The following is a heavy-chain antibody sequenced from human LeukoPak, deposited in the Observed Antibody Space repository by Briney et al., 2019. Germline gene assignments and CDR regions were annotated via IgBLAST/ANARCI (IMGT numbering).Heavy chain of an antibody. Sequence: SETLSLTCTVSGGSISSSSYYWGWIRQPPGKGLEWIGSIYYSGSTYYNPSLKSRVTISVDTSKNQFSLKLSSVTAADTAVYYCARALDGYYYDSSGLYYFDYWGQGTLVTVSS. D-gene: IGHD3-22*01. J-gene: IGHJ4*02. V-gene: IGHV4-39*07. CDR3: ARALDGYYYDSSGLYYFDY. CDR2: IYYSGST. CDR1: GGSISSSSYY.